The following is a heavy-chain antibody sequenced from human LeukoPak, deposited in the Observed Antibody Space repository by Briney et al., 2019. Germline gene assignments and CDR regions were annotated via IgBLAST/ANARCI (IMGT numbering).Heavy chain of an antibody. CDR3: VKDDDQYGVDY. D-gene: IGHD4-17*01. CDR2: IKQDGSER. V-gene: IGHV3-7*02. Sequence: GGSLRLSCAASGVTFSSYWMTWVPQAPGKGLEWVANIKQDGSERYYVDSVKGRFTISRDNDKSSLYLQMISLRAEDTAVYYCVKDDDQYGVDYWGQGTLVTVSS. J-gene: IGHJ4*02. CDR1: GVTFSSYW.